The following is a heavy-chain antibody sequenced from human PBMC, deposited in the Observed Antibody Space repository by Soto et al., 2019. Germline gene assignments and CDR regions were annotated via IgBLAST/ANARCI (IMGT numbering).Heavy chain of an antibody. J-gene: IGHJ6*02. CDR3: AGGFHAYYDFWAYGMDV. V-gene: IGHV3-33*01. CDR1: GFTFSSYG. Sequence: GGSLRLSCAASGFTFSSYGMHWVRQAPGKGLEWVAVIWYDGSNKYYADSVKGRFTISRDNSKNTLYLQMNSLRAEDTAVYYCAGGFHAYYDFWAYGMDVWGQGTTVTVSS. CDR2: IWYDGSNK. D-gene: IGHD3-3*01.